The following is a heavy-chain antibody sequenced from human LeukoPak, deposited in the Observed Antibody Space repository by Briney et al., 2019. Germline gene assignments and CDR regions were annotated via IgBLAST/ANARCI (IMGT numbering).Heavy chain of an antibody. J-gene: IGHJ3*01. CDR3: ARPRIAVARDDAFDV. V-gene: IGHV5-51*01. CDR1: GYKFTTYW. CDR2: IYPDDYET. Sequence: GESLKISCQGSGYKFTTYWIGWVRQMPGKGLEWMGTIYPDDYETRYSPSFQGQVTISADKSINTAYVQWSSLQASDTAMYYCARPRIAVARDDAFDVWGQGTMVTVSP. D-gene: IGHD6-19*01.